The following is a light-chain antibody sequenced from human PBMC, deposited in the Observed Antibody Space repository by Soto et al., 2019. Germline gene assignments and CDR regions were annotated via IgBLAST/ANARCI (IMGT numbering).Light chain of an antibody. J-gene: IGKJ4*01. CDR1: QDINNW. CDR3: QQANSFRLT. Sequence: DIQVTQSPSSVSASVGDRVTITCRASQDINNWLAWYQQKPGKAPKLLIYTTSNLQSGVPSRFSGSGSGTDLTLTINSLQPEDFAPYYCQQANSFRLTFGGGTKVEIK. V-gene: IGKV1D-12*01. CDR2: TTS.